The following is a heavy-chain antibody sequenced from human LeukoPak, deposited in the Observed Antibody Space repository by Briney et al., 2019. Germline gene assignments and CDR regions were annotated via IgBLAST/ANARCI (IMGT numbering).Heavy chain of an antibody. J-gene: IGHJ4*02. Sequence: ASVKVSCKASGYTFTSYGFSWVRLAPGQGLEWMGWISAYNGNTNYAQSLQGRVTMTTDTSTSTAFMELRSLRSDDTAVYYCARVLRADMATSDYWGQGTLVTVSS. CDR3: ARVLRADMATSDY. V-gene: IGHV1-18*01. CDR1: GYTFTSYG. CDR2: ISAYNGNT. D-gene: IGHD5-24*01.